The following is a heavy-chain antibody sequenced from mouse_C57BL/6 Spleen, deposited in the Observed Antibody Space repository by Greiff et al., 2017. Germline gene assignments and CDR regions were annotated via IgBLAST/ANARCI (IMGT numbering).Heavy chain of an antibody. J-gene: IGHJ4*01. D-gene: IGHD5-1-1*01. CDR2: IRSKSNNYAT. Sequence: EVNVVESGGGLVQPKGSLKLSCAASGFSFNTYAMNWVRQAPGKGLEWVARIRSKSNNYATYYADSVKDRFTISRDDSESMLYLQMNNLKTEDTAMYYCVRLNTPEGAMDYWGQGTSVTVSS. CDR1: GFSFNTYA. CDR3: VRLNTPEGAMDY. V-gene: IGHV10-1*01.